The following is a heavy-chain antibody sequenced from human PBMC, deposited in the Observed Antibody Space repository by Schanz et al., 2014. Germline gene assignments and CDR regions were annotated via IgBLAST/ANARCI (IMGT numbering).Heavy chain of an antibody. CDR1: GFTFNDYW. CDR2: INSDGRST. D-gene: IGHD4-17*01. Sequence: EVQLVESGGGLVQPGGSLRLSCAASGFTFNDYWMHWVRQAPGKGLVWVSRINSDGRSTNYADSVKGRFSISRDNARNTLHLQMDSLRDEDTALYYCAKDPHKDYGGKPQTFDIWGQGTMVTVSS. CDR3: AKDPHKDYGGKPQTFDI. V-gene: IGHV3-74*01. J-gene: IGHJ3*02.